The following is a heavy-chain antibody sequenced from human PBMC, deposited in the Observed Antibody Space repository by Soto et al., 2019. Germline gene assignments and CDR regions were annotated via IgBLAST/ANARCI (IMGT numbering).Heavy chain of an antibody. J-gene: IGHJ5*02. CDR2: ISASGDIT. Sequence: EVQLLESGGGLIQPGGSLRLSCAASGFTFTTYAMRWVRQAPGKGLEWVSAISASGDITYYADSVKGRFTISRDSSKNTLYLQMNGLRAEDTAIYYCAKDSNLITWGSNHWGHGTLVTVSS. D-gene: IGHD3-10*01. CDR1: GFTFTTYA. V-gene: IGHV3-23*01. CDR3: AKDSNLITWGSNH.